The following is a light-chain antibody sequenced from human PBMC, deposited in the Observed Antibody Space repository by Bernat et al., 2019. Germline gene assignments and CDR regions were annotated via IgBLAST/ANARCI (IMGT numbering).Light chain of an antibody. CDR2: SAS. J-gene: IGKJ5*01. CDR3: QQLNNYPLT. V-gene: IGKV1-9*01. CDR1: QGISSS. Sequence: DIQLTQSPSFLSASVGDRVTITCRASQGISSSLAWYQQKPGKAPELLVYSASFLQSGVPARFGGSGSGTDFTLTISGLQPEDVATYYYQQLNNYPLTFGQGTRLDIK.